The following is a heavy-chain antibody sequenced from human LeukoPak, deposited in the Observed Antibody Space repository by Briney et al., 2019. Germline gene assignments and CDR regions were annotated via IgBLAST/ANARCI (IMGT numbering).Heavy chain of an antibody. Sequence: PSETLSLTCAVYGASFSGYYWSWIRQPPGKGLEWIGEINHIGSTTYNPSPKSRVTISVDTPKNQFSLKLSSVTAADTAVYYCARHYRTTVTTSGLGYWGRGTLVTVSS. CDR3: ARHYRTTVTTSGLGY. V-gene: IGHV4-34*01. CDR1: GASFSGYY. D-gene: IGHD4-17*01. CDR2: INHIGST. J-gene: IGHJ4*02.